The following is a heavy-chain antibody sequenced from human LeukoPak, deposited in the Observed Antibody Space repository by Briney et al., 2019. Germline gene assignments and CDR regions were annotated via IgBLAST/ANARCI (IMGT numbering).Heavy chain of an antibody. CDR3: AKNLAGVDSLWEVGYYGMDA. J-gene: IGHJ6*02. D-gene: IGHD3-10*01. V-gene: IGHV3-43*02. CDR2: ISGDVGST. Sequence: PGGSLRLSCAASGFTFDDYAMHWVRHAPGKGLEWVSLISGDVGSTYYADSVKGRFTISRDNSKNSLYLQMNSLRTEDTALYYCAKNLAGVDSLWEVGYYGMDAWGQGTTVTVSS. CDR1: GFTFDDYA.